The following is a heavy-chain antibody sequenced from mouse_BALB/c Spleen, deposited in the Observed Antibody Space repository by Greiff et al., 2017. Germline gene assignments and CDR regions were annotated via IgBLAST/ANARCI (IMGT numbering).Heavy chain of an antibody. V-gene: IGHV5-6-5*01. CDR1: GFTFSSYA. D-gene: IGHD2-3*01. CDR2: ISSGGST. CDR3: ARGVIYDGYYNYAMDY. Sequence: DVQLVESGGGLVKPGGSLKLSCAASGFTFSSYAMSWVRQTPEKRLEWVASISSGGSTYYPDSVKGRFTISRDNARNILYLQMSSLRSEDTAMYYCARGVIYDGYYNYAMDYWGQGTSVTISS. J-gene: IGHJ4*01.